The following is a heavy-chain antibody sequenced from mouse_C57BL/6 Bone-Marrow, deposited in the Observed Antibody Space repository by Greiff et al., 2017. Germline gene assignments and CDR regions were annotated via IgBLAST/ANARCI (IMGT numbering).Heavy chain of an antibody. J-gene: IGHJ3*01. CDR1: GYTFTSYG. CDR2: IYPRSGNT. V-gene: IGHV1-81*01. Sequence: QVQLQQSGAELARPGASVKLSCKASGYTFTSYGISWVKQRTGQGLEWIGEIYPRSGNTYYNEKFKGKAKLTADKSSSTAYMELRSLTSEDSAVYFCARYGYDGIAYWGQGTLVTVSA. D-gene: IGHD2-2*01. CDR3: ARYGYDGIAY.